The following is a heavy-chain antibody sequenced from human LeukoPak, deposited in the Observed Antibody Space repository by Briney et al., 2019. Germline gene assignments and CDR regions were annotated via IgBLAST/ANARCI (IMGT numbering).Heavy chain of an antibody. CDR2: ISSSSSYI. J-gene: IGHJ4*02. CDR3: AREGGSHYDILTGYYETPNFDY. D-gene: IGHD3-9*01. CDR1: GFTFSSYS. V-gene: IGHV3-21*01. Sequence: GGSLRLSCAASGFTFSSYSMNWVRQAPGKGLEWVSSISSSSSYIYHADSVKGRFTISRDNAKNSLYLQMNSLRAEDTAVYYCAREGGSHYDILTGYYETPNFDYWGQGTLVTVSS.